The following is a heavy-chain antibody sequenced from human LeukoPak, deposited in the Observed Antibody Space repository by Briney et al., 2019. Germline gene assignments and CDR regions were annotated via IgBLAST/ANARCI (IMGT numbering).Heavy chain of an antibody. CDR2: ISYDGSKK. CDR3: ARSLDY. Sequence: GRSLRLSCAASGFTFSSYAMDWIRQAPGKGLEWVAVISYDGSKKYYADSVRGRFTISRDNSKNTVYLQMNSLRGDDTAVYYCARSLDYWGKGPLLTVSS. V-gene: IGHV3-30-3*01. J-gene: IGHJ4*02. CDR1: GFTFSSYA.